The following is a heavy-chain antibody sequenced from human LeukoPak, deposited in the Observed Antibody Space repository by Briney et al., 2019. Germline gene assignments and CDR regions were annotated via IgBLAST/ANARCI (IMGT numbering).Heavy chain of an antibody. J-gene: IGHJ3*02. D-gene: IGHD3-22*01. Sequence: PSETLSLTCTVSGYSISSGYYWGWIRQPPGKGLEWIGSIYHGGSTYYNPSLKSRVTISVDTSKNQFSLKLSSVTAADTAVYYCARDHYYDSSGYYPHDAFDIWGQGTMVTVSS. CDR2: IYHGGST. V-gene: IGHV4-38-2*02. CDR1: GYSISSGYY. CDR3: ARDHYYDSSGYYPHDAFDI.